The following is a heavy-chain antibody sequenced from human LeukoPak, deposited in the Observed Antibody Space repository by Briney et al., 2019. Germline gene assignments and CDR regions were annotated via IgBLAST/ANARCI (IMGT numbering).Heavy chain of an antibody. CDR1: GLTFSSYA. V-gene: IGHV3-23*01. J-gene: IGHJ4*02. CDR3: ARSIAVSATGY. Sequence: GGSLRLSCAASGLTFSSYAMSWVRQAPGKGLEWVSAISGSGGSTYYADSVKGRFTISRDNAKNTLYLQMNSLRAEDTAVYYCARSIAVSATGYWGQGTLVTVSS. CDR2: ISGSGGST. D-gene: IGHD6-19*01.